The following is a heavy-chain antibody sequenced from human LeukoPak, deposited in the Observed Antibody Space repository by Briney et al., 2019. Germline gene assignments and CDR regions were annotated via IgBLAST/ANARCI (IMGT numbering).Heavy chain of an antibody. J-gene: IGHJ4*02. D-gene: IGHD4/OR15-4a*01. CDR2: INTNTGNP. CDR3: ARRNTDYLYYFDY. CDR1: GYTFIYYG. V-gene: IGHV7-4-1*02. Sequence: GASVKVSCKASGYTFIYYGISWVRQAPGQGLEWMGWINTNTGNPTYAQGFTGRFVFSLDTSVSTAYLQISSLKAEDTAVYYCARRNTDYLYYFDYWGQGTLVTVSS.